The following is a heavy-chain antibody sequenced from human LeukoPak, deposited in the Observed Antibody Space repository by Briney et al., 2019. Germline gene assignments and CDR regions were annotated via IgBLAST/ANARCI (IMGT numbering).Heavy chain of an antibody. V-gene: IGHV3-30-3*01. Sequence: SGGFLRLSCAASGFTFSSYAMHWVRQAPGKGLEWVAVISYDGSNKYYADSVKGRFTISRDNSKNTLYLQMNSLRAEDTAVYYCAGDRSGSYYDGYFDYWGQGTLVTVSS. J-gene: IGHJ4*02. CDR3: AGDRSGSYYDGYFDY. CDR1: GFTFSSYA. D-gene: IGHD1-26*01. CDR2: ISYDGSNK.